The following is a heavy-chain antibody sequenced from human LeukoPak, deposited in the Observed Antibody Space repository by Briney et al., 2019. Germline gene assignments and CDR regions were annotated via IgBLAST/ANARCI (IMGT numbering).Heavy chain of an antibody. CDR3: ARTSPSLGGLSS. D-gene: IGHD2-15*01. V-gene: IGHV4-39*07. J-gene: IGHJ3*01. CDR2: IYYSGST. Sequence: SETLSLTCTVSGGSISSSSYYWGWIRQPPGKGLEWIGSIYYSGSTYYNPSLKSRVTISVDTSKNQFSLKLSSVTAADTAVYYCARTSPSLGGLSSWGQGTMVTVSS. CDR1: GGSISSSSYY.